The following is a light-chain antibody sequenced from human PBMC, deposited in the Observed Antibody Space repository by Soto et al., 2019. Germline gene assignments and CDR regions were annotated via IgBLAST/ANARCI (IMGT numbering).Light chain of an antibody. V-gene: IGKV2-28*01. Sequence: VMSQSPVTLPVTPGEPASISCRSSQSLLNYKGYVYLGWYVQKPGQSPQLLIYLGSNRASGVPDRFSGSVSGTDFTLEISRVEAEDVGIYYSMQALQIPMTFGGGTRVDI. CDR2: LGS. CDR1: QSLLNYKGYVY. J-gene: IGKJ4*01. CDR3: MQALQIPMT.